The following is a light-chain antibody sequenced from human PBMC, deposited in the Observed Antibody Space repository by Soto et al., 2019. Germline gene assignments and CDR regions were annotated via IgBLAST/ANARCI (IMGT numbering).Light chain of an antibody. J-gene: IGKJ4*01. Sequence: AIQMTQSPSSLSASVGDRVTITCRASQGIRNDLGWYQQKPGTAPKLLIYAASYLQSGVPSRFSGSGSGTDFTLTISSLQPEDFASYYCLQDYNYPLTFGGGTKVEIK. CDR2: AAS. CDR3: LQDYNYPLT. CDR1: QGIRND. V-gene: IGKV1-6*01.